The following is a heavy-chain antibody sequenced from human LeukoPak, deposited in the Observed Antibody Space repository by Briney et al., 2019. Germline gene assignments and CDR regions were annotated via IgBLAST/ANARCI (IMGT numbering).Heavy chain of an antibody. CDR2: ISGSGGST. V-gene: IGHV3-23*01. J-gene: IGHJ4*02. D-gene: IGHD3-22*01. CDR3: AKRYYYDSSGYSRRLYYFDY. Sequence: GGSLRLSCVASGFTFSYYAMSWVRQAPGKGLEWVSAISGSGGSTYYADSVKGRFTISRDNSKNTLYLQMNSLRAEDTAVYYCAKRYYYDSSGYSRRLYYFDYWGQGTLVTVSS. CDR1: GFTFSYYA.